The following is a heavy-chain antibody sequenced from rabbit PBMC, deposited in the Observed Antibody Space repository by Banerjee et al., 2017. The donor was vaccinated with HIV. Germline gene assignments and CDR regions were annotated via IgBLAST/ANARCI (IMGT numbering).Heavy chain of an antibody. CDR3: ARHRNGYFHFNL. V-gene: IGHV1S7*01. J-gene: IGHJ4*01. D-gene: IGHD1-1*01. CDR1: GFDFSSYY. CDR2: IDPVFGST. Sequence: QLKESGGGLVQPGGSLKLSRKVSGFDFSSYYMSWVRQAPGKGLEWIGYIDPVFGSTDYASWVNGRFTISSDNVQNTVDLQLNSLTVADTATYFCARHRNGYFHFNLWGQGTLVTVS.